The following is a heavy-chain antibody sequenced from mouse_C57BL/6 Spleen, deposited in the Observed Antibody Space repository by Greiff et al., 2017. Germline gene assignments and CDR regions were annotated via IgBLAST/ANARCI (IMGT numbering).Heavy chain of an antibody. Sequence: EVKLVESGAELVRPGASVKLSCTASGFNIKDDYMHWVKQRPEQGLEWIGWIDPENGDTEYASKFQGKATITADTSSNTAYLQLSSLTSEDTAVYYCTTGYSNLDVWGTGTTVTVSS. V-gene: IGHV14-4*01. CDR2: IDPENGDT. CDR3: TTGYSNLDV. D-gene: IGHD2-5*01. CDR1: GFNIKDDY. J-gene: IGHJ1*03.